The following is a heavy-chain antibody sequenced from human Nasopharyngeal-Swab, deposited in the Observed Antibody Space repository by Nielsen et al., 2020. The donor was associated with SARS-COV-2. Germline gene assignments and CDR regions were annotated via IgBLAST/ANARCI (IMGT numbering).Heavy chain of an antibody. V-gene: IGHV3-13*01. CDR3: ARGRSYYYDSSNDAFDI. D-gene: IGHD3-22*01. Sequence: GESLKISCAASGFTFSSYDMRWVRQATGKGLEWVSAIGTAGDTYYQGSVKGRFTISRADAKNSLYLQMNSLRAGDTAVYYCARGRSYYYDSSNDAFDICGQGTMVTVSS. J-gene: IGHJ3*02. CDR1: GFTFSSYD. CDR2: IGTAGDT.